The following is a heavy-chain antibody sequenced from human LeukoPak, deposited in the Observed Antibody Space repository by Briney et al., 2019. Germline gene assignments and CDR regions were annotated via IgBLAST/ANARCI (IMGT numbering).Heavy chain of an antibody. CDR1: GGSISSGSYY. J-gene: IGHJ4*02. Sequence: SETLSLTCTVSGGSISSGSYYWSWIRQPAGKGLEWIGRIYTSGSTNYNPSLKSRVTISVDTSKNQFSLKLSSVTAADTAVYYCARGTGYSSSWYYFDYWGQGTLVAVSS. D-gene: IGHD6-13*01. V-gene: IGHV4-61*02. CDR2: IYTSGST. CDR3: ARGTGYSSSWYYFDY.